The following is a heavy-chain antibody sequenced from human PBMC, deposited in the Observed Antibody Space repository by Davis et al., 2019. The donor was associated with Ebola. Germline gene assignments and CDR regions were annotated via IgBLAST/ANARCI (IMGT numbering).Heavy chain of an antibody. J-gene: IGHJ6*02. Sequence: AASVKVSCKASGYTFTSYYMHRVRQAPGQGLEWMGIINPSGGSTSYAQKFQGRVTMTRDTSTSTVYMDLKSLRSDDTAVYYCARVTGSFYYFGMDVWGQGTTVTVSS. V-gene: IGHV1-46*01. CDR2: INPSGGST. D-gene: IGHD1-1*01. CDR3: ARVTGSFYYFGMDV. CDR1: GYTFTSYY.